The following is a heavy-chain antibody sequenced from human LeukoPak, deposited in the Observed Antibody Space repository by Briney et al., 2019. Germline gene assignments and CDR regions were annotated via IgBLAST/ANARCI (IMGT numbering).Heavy chain of an antibody. CDR1: GYTFTSYA. D-gene: IGHD2-2*01. CDR2: ISAYNGNT. V-gene: IGHV1-18*01. Sequence: GASVKVSCKASGYTFTSYAMHWVRQAPGQRLEWMGWISAYNGNTNYAQKLQGRVTMTTDTSTSTAYMELRSLRSDDTAVYYCARVRYCSSTSCLFPDYWGQGTLVTVSS. J-gene: IGHJ4*02. CDR3: ARVRYCSSTSCLFPDY.